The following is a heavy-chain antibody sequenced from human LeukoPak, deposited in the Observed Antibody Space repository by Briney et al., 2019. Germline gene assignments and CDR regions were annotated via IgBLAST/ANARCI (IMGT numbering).Heavy chain of an antibody. D-gene: IGHD2-2*01. CDR3: ARHDCSSTNCRCFDY. V-gene: IGHV4-39*01. J-gene: IGHJ4*02. CDR1: GGSISSETYY. Sequence: SETLSLTCNVSGGSISSETYYWGWIRQSPGKGLEWIGSVHYTGSSYDNAALQSRLTTSVDTSKSQISLRLRSVTAADTAVYYCARHDCSSTNCRCFDYWGQGTLVTVSS. CDR2: VHYTGSS.